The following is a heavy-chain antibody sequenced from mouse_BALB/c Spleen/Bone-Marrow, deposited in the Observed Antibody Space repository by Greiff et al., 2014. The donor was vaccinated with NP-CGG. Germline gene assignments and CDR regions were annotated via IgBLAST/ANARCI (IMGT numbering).Heavy chain of an antibody. V-gene: IGHV2-6-4*01. J-gene: IGHJ4*01. CDR3: ASRSISSAPYAMDY. CDR2: IWGGGST. Sequence: QVHVKQSGPGLVAPSQSLSITCTVSGFSLSRYTVHWVRQPPGKGLEWLGMIWGGGSTDYNSALKSRLSISKDNSKSQVFLKMNSLQTDDTAMYYCASRSISSAPYAMDYWGQGTSVTVSS. CDR1: GFSLSRYT.